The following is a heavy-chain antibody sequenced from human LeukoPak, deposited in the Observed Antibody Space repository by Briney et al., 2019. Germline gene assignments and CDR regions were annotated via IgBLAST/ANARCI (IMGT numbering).Heavy chain of an antibody. CDR3: AKDGTKGIDYYYMDV. Sequence: PGGSLRLSCAASGFTFSSYGMHWVRQAPGKGLEWVAFIRYDGGNKYYADSVKGRFTISRDNSKNTLYLQMNSLRAEDTAVYYCAKDGTKGIDYYYMDVWGKGTTVTVSS. V-gene: IGHV3-30*02. J-gene: IGHJ6*03. CDR1: GFTFSSYG. CDR2: IRYDGGNK. D-gene: IGHD1-7*01.